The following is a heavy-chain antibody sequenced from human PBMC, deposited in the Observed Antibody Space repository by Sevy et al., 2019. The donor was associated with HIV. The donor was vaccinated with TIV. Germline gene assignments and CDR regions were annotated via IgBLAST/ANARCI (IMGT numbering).Heavy chain of an antibody. CDR3: AGGRYDSSGSFDAFDI. CDR1: GFTFTSYA. D-gene: IGHD3-22*01. Sequence: GGSLRLSCKPSGFTFTSYAMSWVRQAPGKGLEWVSTIYGSGGATYCADSVKGRFTISRDNSKNTLYLQMNSLRIEDTAVYYCAGGRYDSSGSFDAFDIWGQGTMVTVSS. CDR2: IYGSGGAT. V-gene: IGHV3-23*01. J-gene: IGHJ3*02.